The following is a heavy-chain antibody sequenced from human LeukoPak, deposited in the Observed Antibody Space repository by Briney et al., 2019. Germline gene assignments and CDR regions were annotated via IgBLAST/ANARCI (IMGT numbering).Heavy chain of an antibody. CDR2: IKSKSDGETT. J-gene: IGHJ4*02. CDR1: GLNFAHAW. D-gene: IGHD3-22*01. V-gene: IGHV3-15*01. Sequence: PGGSLRLSCAASGLNFAHAWMSWVRQTPGMGLEWVGRIKSKSDGETTAYAAPVKGRFTISRDDSKNTMYLQMSSLKTEDTAVYYCTTEPIDYYDTSGYFDYWGQGTLVTVSS. CDR3: TTEPIDYYDTSGYFDY.